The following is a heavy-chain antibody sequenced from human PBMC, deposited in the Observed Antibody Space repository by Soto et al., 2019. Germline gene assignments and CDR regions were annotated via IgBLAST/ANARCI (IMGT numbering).Heavy chain of an antibody. Sequence: GGSLRLSCAASGFTFNAYWMHWVRQAPGKGLVWVSRINTDGSSTSYADSVKGRLTISRDNAKNTLYLQMNSLRAEDTAVYYCASVSVTTYPADYWGQGTLVTSPQ. CDR2: INTDGSST. CDR3: ASVSVTTYPADY. V-gene: IGHV3-74*01. D-gene: IGHD4-17*01. J-gene: IGHJ4*02. CDR1: GFTFNAYW.